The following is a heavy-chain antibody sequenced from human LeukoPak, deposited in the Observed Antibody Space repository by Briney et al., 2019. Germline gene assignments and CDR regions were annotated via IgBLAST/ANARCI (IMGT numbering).Heavy chain of an antibody. Sequence: GASVKVSCKASGGTFISYAISWVRQAPGQGLGWMGRIIPILGIANYAQKFQGRVTITADKSTSTAYMELSSLRSEDTAVYYCAQVLLVVTAEHSWGQGTPVTVSS. D-gene: IGHD2-21*02. CDR3: AQVLLVVTAEHS. V-gene: IGHV1-69*04. J-gene: IGHJ4*02. CDR2: IIPILGIA. CDR1: GGTFISYA.